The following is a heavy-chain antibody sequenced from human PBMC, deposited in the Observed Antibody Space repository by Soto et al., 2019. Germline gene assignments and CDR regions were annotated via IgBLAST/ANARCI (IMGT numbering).Heavy chain of an antibody. CDR2: INAGNGNT. CDR1: GYTFTSYA. CDR3: ARGLVVTAAIGNWFDT. D-gene: IGHD2-2*02. Sequence: ASVKVSCKASGYTFTSYAMHWVRQAPGQRLEWMGWINAGNGNTKYSQKFQGRVTITRDTSASTAYMELSSLRSEDTAVYYCARGLVVTAAIGNWFDTWGQGTLVTVSS. J-gene: IGHJ5*02. V-gene: IGHV1-3*01.